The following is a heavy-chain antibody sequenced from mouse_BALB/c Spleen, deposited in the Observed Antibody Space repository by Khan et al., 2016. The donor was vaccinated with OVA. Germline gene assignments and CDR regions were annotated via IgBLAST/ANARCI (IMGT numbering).Heavy chain of an antibody. CDR2: IYPGDVNS. V-gene: IGHV1S56*01. J-gene: IGHJ2*01. D-gene: IGHD1-1*01. CDR1: GYTFTSYY. CDR3: ARGDYYGSSPFDY. Sequence: VQLVETGPEVVKPGASVRISCKASGYTFTSYYIHWVKQRPGQGLEWIGWIYPGDVNSKYNEKFKGKATLTADKSSSTVYMQLSSLTSEDSAVYFCARGDYYGSSPFDYWGQGTTLTVSS.